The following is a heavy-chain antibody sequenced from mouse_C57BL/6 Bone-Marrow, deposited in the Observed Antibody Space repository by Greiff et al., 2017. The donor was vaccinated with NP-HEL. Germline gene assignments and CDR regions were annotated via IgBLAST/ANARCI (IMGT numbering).Heavy chain of an antibody. J-gene: IGHJ4*01. Sequence: EVQLQQSGPVLVKPGASVKMSCKASGYTFTDYYMNWVKQSHGKSLEWIGVINPYNGGTSYNQKFKGKATLTVDKSSSTAYMELNSLTSEDSAVYYCAMKIRRLYYAMDYWGQGTSVTVSS. CDR1: GYTFTDYY. CDR3: AMKIRRLYYAMDY. CDR2: INPYNGGT. V-gene: IGHV1-19*01. D-gene: IGHD6-1*01.